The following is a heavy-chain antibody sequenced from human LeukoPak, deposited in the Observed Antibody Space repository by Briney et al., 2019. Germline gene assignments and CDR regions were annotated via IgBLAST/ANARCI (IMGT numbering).Heavy chain of an antibody. D-gene: IGHD3-22*01. Sequence: SETLSLTCTVSGGSISSSSYYWGWIRQPPGKGLEWIGSIYYSGSTYYNPSLKSRVTISVDTSKNQFSLKLSSVTAADTAVYYCASPYYYDSSGYYGYWGQGTLVTVSS. CDR2: IYYSGST. J-gene: IGHJ4*02. V-gene: IGHV4-39*01. CDR3: ASPYYYDSSGYYGY. CDR1: GGSISSSSYY.